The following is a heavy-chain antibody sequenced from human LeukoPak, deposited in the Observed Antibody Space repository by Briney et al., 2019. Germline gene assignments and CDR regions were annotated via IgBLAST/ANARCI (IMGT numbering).Heavy chain of an antibody. CDR1: GFSFSDYG. CDR2: TSYDGSNK. CDR3: TKGVLGRTQSVSAGFDY. V-gene: IGHV3-30*18. D-gene: IGHD7-27*01. Sequence: GRSLRLSCAASGFSFSDYGMHWVRQAPGKGLEWVAVTSYDGSNKYYAESVKGRFTISRDNSRSTLYLQMNSLRAEDTAVYYCTKGVLGRTQSVSAGFDYWGQGTLVTVSS. J-gene: IGHJ4*02.